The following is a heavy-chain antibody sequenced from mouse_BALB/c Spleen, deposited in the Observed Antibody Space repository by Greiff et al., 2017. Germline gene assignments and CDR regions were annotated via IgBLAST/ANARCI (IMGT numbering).Heavy chain of an antibody. D-gene: IGHD1-1*01. CDR3: ARGSLYYGRSYEGFAY. CDR2: ISSGGST. V-gene: IGHV5-6-5*01. CDR1: GFTFSSYA. J-gene: IGHJ3*01. Sequence: DVKVEESGGGLVKPGGSLKLSCAASGFTFSSYAMSWVRQPPEKRLEWVASISSGGSTYYPDSVKGRFTISRDNARNILYLQMSSLRSEDTAMYYCARGSLYYGRSYEGFAYWGQGTLVTVSA.